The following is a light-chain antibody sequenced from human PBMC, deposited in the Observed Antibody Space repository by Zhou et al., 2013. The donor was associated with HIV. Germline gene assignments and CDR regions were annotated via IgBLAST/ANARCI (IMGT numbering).Light chain of an antibody. CDR3: QQSYSNPIT. V-gene: IGKV1-39*01. Sequence: DIQLTQSPSSLSASVGDRVTLTCRASESITSHLNWFQQKPGKAPNLLIYAASSLHSGVPSRFSGSGSGTDFTLTISSLQPEDFAIYYCQQSYSNPITFGQGQRLEIK. CDR2: AAS. J-gene: IGKJ5*01. CDR1: ESITSH.